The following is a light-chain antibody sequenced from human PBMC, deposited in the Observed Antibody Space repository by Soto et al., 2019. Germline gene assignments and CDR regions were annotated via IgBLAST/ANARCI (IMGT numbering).Light chain of an antibody. Sequence: QSVLTQPPSASGTPGQRVTISCSGSGSNIGTNTVNWYKQVPGTAPTLLIYTDRQRPAGVPDRFSGSRSGTSASLAISWLQSEDEADYYCAAWDGTLNVVLFGGGTKLTLL. CDR1: GSNIGTNT. J-gene: IGLJ2*01. CDR2: TDR. CDR3: AAWDGTLNVVL. V-gene: IGLV1-44*01.